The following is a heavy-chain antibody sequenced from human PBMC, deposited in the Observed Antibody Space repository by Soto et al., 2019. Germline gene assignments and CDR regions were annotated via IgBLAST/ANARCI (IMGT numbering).Heavy chain of an antibody. Sequence: LRLSCAASGFTFSSYSMNWVRQAPGKGLEWVSYISSSSSTIYYADSVKGRFTISRDNAKNSLYLQMNSLRDEDTAVYYCAREEQMLSDYGMDVWGQGNTVTVSS. J-gene: IGHJ6*02. V-gene: IGHV3-48*02. CDR2: ISSSSSTI. CDR1: GFTFSSYS. CDR3: AREEQMLSDYGMDV. D-gene: IGHD2-2*01.